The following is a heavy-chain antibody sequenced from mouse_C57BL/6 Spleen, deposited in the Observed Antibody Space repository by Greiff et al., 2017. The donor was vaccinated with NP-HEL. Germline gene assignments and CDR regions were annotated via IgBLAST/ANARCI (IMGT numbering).Heavy chain of an antibody. CDR1: GFTFSSYA. Sequence: EVQLVESGEGLVKPGGSLKLSCAASGFTFSSYAMSWVRQTPEKRLEWVAYISSGGDYIYYADTVKGRFTISRDNARNTLYLQMSSLKSEDTAMYYCTRDGMVTGGFDYWGQGTTLTVSS. J-gene: IGHJ2*01. CDR2: ISSGGDYI. CDR3: TRDGMVTGGFDY. V-gene: IGHV5-9-1*02. D-gene: IGHD2-2*01.